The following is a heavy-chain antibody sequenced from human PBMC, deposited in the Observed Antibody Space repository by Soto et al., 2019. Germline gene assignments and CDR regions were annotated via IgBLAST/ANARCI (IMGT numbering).Heavy chain of an antibody. Sequence: PGESLKISCKGFGYTFTNYWIGWVRQMPGKGPEWMGIIYPGDSDTKYNPSFQGQVTISADKSITTTYLQWSSLKASDTAIYYCAASIFYYGMDLWGQGTTVTVSS. V-gene: IGHV5-51*01. CDR1: GYTFTNYW. J-gene: IGHJ6*02. CDR3: AASIFYYGMDL. CDR2: IYPGDSDT.